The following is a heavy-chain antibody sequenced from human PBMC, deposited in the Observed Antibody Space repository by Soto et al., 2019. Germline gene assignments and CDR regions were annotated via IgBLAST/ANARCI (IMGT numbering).Heavy chain of an antibody. CDR1: GYTFSTYG. Sequence: QVQLVQSGAEVKKPGASVKVSCKASGYTFSTYGFSWVRQAPGQGLEWMGWICADNGDTNYAQNFQGRVTITTDTCTTTLYMELMSLTPDDRAVYFWARDWKGAEGFDPWGQGTLVTVSP. CDR3: ARDWKGAEGFDP. J-gene: IGHJ5*02. CDR2: ICADNGDT. D-gene: IGHD1-1*01. V-gene: IGHV1-18*01.